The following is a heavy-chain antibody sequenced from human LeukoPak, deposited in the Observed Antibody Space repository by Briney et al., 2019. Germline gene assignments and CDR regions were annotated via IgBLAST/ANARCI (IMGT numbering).Heavy chain of an antibody. V-gene: IGHV4-30-2*01. CDR1: GGSISSGGYS. Sequence: NPSETLSLTCAVSGGSISSGGYSGRWIRQPPGKGLEWIGYIYHSGSTYYNPSLKSRVTISVDRSKNQFSLKLSSVAAADTAVYYCARGNAFDIWGQGTMVTVSS. CDR2: IYHSGST. CDR3: ARGNAFDI. J-gene: IGHJ3*02.